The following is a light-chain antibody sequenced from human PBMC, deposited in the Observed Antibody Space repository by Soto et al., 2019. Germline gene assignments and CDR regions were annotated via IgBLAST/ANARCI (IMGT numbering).Light chain of an antibody. Sequence: DIQMTQSPSTLSASVGDRVTITCRASQSISSRLAWYQQKSGKAPNLLIYDASSLEGGVPSRFSGSASETEFTLTISSLQPDDFAPYDCQQYINGWTFDQETKVEIK. J-gene: IGKJ1*01. V-gene: IGKV1-5*01. CDR1: QSISSR. CDR3: QQYINGWT. CDR2: DAS.